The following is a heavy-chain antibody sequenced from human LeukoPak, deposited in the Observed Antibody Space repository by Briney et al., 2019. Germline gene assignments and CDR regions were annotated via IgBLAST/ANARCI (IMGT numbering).Heavy chain of an antibody. J-gene: IGHJ6*03. Sequence: GGSLRLSCAASGFTFSSYAMHCVRQAPGKGLEWVAVISYDGSNKYYADSVKGRFTISRDNSKNTLYLQMNSLRAEDTAVYYCASPSGLGYCSGGSCLYYYYYYMDVWGKGTTVTVSS. D-gene: IGHD2-15*01. CDR3: ASPSGLGYCSGGSCLYYYYYYMDV. CDR1: GFTFSSYA. V-gene: IGHV3-30*04. CDR2: ISYDGSNK.